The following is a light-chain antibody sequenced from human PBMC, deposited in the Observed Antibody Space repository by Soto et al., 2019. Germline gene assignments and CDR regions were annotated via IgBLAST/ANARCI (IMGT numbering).Light chain of an antibody. CDR2: NNN. V-gene: IGLV1-47*02. J-gene: IGLJ2*01. CDR3: GTWDDSLSGPV. CDR1: SSNIGSNY. Sequence: QSVLTQPPSASGTPGQRVTISCSGSSSNIGSNYVYWYQEIPGTAPKLLLYNNNQRPSGVPDRFSGSKSGTSASLAISGLRSEDEADYYCGTWDDSLSGPVFGGGTKVIVL.